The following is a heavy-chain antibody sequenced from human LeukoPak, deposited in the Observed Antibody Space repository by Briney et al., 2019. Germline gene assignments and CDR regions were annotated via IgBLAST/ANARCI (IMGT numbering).Heavy chain of an antibody. CDR1: GYTFTGYY. J-gene: IGHJ4*02. Sequence: GASVKVSCKASGYTFTGYYMHWVRQAPGQGLEWMGWINPNSGGTNYAQKFQGRVTMTTDTSTSTAYMELRSLRSDDTAVYYCAREGMELEEDYWGQGTLVTVSS. D-gene: IGHD1-1*01. CDR2: INPNSGGT. V-gene: IGHV1-2*02. CDR3: AREGMELEEDY.